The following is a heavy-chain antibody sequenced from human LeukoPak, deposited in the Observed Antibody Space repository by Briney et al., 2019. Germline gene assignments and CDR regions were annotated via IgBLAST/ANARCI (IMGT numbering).Heavy chain of an antibody. CDR1: GFTVTTYW. Sequence: PGGSLRLSCAASGFTVTTYWMHWVRQAPGKGLVWVSHINSDGSITSYADSVKGRFTINRDNAKNTLYLQMNSLRAEATAVYYCARDGGWADYYDSSGYYHFDYWGQGTLVTVSS. CDR2: INSDGSIT. CDR3: ARDGGWADYYDSSGYYHFDY. D-gene: IGHD3-22*01. J-gene: IGHJ4*02. V-gene: IGHV3-74*01.